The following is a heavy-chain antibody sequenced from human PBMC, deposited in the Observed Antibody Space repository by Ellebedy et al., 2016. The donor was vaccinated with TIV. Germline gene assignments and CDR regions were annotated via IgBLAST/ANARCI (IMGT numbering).Heavy chain of an antibody. Sequence: PGGSLRLSCAASGFTFSDHYMEWVRQAPGKGLEWVGRSRDKANRHTTEYAASVKGRFIISRDDSRNSLFLQMNSLKTEDTAVYYCARGSRFGSDWYFDYWGQGNLVTVSS. V-gene: IGHV3-72*01. CDR3: ARGSRFGSDWYFDY. CDR1: GFTFSDHY. J-gene: IGHJ4*02. D-gene: IGHD6-19*01. CDR2: SRDKANRHTT.